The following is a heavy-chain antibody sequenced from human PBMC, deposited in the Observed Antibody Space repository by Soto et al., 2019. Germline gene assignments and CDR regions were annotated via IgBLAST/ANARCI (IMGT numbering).Heavy chain of an antibody. CDR3: GGGGPDKYYNGMDV. Sequence: QVQLQESGPGLVEPSQTLSLTCTVSGGSIFGDDYYWSWLLQHPGKGLEWIAYFYDSGTTYYNPSLKCRVTISVDTSKSQFSLRLTSLTAADTAVYYLGGGGPDKYYNGMDVWGPGTTVTVSS. V-gene: IGHV4-30-4*03. CDR2: FYDSGTT. J-gene: IGHJ6*02. CDR1: GGSIFGDDYY. D-gene: IGHD3-10*01.